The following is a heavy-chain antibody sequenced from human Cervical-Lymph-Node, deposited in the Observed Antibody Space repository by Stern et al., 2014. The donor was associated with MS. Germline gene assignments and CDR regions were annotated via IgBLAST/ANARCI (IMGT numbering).Heavy chain of an antibody. V-gene: IGHV1-18*01. CDR2: ISAYDGNT. CDR1: CYTFTSYG. CDR3: ARGLLGSENAFDI. J-gene: IGHJ3*02. Sequence: QDQLAQSGAEVKKPGASVKVSCKASCYTFTSYGISWVLQAPGQGLEGMGWISAYDGNTNDAQKLQGRVTMTTDTSTSTAYMELRSLRSDDTAVYYCARGLLGSENAFDIWGQGTMVTVSS. D-gene: IGHD2-15*01.